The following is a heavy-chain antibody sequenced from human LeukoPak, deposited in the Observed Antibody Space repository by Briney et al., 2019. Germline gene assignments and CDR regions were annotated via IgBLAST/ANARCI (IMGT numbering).Heavy chain of an antibody. D-gene: IGHD6-19*01. V-gene: IGHV4-59*08. J-gene: IGHJ4*02. CDR2: IYYSGST. CDR1: GGSLTSYY. Sequence: PQTLSLTCTVSGGSLTSYYCSWIPQPPRKGLERIGYIYYSGSTNYNPSLKSRVTISVDTSKNQFSLKLGSVTAADTAMYYCARRRYSSGSDYWGQGTLVTVSS. CDR3: ARRRYSSGSDY.